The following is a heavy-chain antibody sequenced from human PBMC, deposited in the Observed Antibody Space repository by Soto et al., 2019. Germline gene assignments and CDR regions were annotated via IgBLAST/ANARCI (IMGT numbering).Heavy chain of an antibody. CDR1: GGTFSSYT. J-gene: IGHJ6*03. V-gene: IGHV1-69*02. CDR3: ARTIAARLDYYYYMDV. D-gene: IGHD6-6*01. CDR2: IIPILGIA. Sequence: QVQLVQSGAEVKKPGSSVKVYCKASGGTFSSYTISWVRQAPGQGLEWMGRIIPILGIANYAQKVQGRVTITADKSTSTVYMEVRSLRSEDTAVYYCARTIAARLDYYYYMDVWGKGTTVIVSS.